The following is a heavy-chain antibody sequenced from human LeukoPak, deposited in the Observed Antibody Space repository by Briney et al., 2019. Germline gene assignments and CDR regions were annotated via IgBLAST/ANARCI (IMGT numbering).Heavy chain of an antibody. CDR3: SRSSDTTSWYYLDH. CDR1: GYTFTSFG. CDR2: MKVGEGNT. Sequence: ASVKVSCKTSGYTFTSFGITWVRQAPGQGPEWMGWMKVGEGNTHFAQKFQDRVSVTRDISSNTAFLELRNLRSDDTAVYFCSRSSDTTSWYYLDHWGQGTLVTVSS. D-gene: IGHD2/OR15-2a*01. J-gene: IGHJ4*02. V-gene: IGHV1-18*01.